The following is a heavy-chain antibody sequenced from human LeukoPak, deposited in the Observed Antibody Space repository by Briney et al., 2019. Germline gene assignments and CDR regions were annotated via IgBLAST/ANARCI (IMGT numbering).Heavy chain of an antibody. V-gene: IGHV4-59*01. CDR3: ARAGYSYGLPYYYYMDV. Sequence: SETLSLTCTVSGDSISSYYWSWLRQPPGKRLEWIGYVSNIETTNYNPSLKSRVTISVDTSKNQFSLRLNSVTAADTAVYYCARAGYSYGLPYYYYMDVWGKGTTVTISS. CDR2: VSNIETT. D-gene: IGHD5-18*01. J-gene: IGHJ6*03. CDR1: GDSISSYY.